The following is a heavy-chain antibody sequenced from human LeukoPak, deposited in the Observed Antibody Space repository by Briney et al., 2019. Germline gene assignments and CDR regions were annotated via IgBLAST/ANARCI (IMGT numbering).Heavy chain of an antibody. D-gene: IGHD2-21*01. V-gene: IGHV3-21*01. CDR1: GFTFSSYS. Sequence: NPGGSLRLSCAASGFTFSSYSMNWVRQAPGKGLEWVSSISSSSSYIYYADSVKGRFTISRDNAKNSLYLQMNSLRAEDTAVYYCARAGEDGDYVVYWGQGTLVTVSS. J-gene: IGHJ4*02. CDR3: ARAGEDGDYVVY. CDR2: ISSSSSYI.